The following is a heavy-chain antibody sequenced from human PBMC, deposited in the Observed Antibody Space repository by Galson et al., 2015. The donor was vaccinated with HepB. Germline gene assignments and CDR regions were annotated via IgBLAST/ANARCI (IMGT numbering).Heavy chain of an antibody. V-gene: IGHV1-18*01. CDR3: ARCGPPGYSGYDENFDY. D-gene: IGHD5-12*01. CDR1: GYTFTSYG. Sequence: SVKVSCKASGYTFTSYGISWVRQAPGQGLEWMGWISAYNGNTNYAQKLQGRVTMTTDTSTSTAYMELRSLRSDDTAVYYCARCGPPGYSGYDENFDYWGQGTLVTVSS. J-gene: IGHJ4*02. CDR2: ISAYNGNT.